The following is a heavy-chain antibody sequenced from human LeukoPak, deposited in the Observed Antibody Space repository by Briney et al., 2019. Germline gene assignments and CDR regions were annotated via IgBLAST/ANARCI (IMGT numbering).Heavy chain of an antibody. Sequence: GGPLRLSCAASGFTFSSYAMSWVRQAPGKGLEWVSAISGSGGSTYYADSVKGRFTISRDNSKNTLYLQMNSLRAEDTAVYYCAKGVRGFSTHYYDSSGYLSFWGQGTLVTVSS. V-gene: IGHV3-23*01. CDR3: AKGVRGFSTHYYDSSGYLSF. CDR2: ISGSGGST. J-gene: IGHJ4*02. CDR1: GFTFSSYA. D-gene: IGHD3-22*01.